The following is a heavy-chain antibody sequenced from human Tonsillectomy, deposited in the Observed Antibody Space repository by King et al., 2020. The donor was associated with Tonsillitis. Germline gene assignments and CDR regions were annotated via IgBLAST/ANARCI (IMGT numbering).Heavy chain of an antibody. D-gene: IGHD5-18*01. CDR1: GYSFTNYW. Sequence: VQLVQSGAEVKKPGESLKISCKGSGYSFTNYWIGWVRQMPGKGLEWMGIIYPGDSDTRFSPPFQGQVTISADTSISTSYLQWSSLKASETAMYYCARLDPAMVGDAFEIWGQGTMVTVSS. J-gene: IGHJ3*02. CDR3: ARLDPAMVGDAFEI. CDR2: IYPGDSDT. V-gene: IGHV5-51*01.